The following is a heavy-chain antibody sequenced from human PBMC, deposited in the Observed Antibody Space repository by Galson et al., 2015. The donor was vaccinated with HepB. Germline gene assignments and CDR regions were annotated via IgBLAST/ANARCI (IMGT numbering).Heavy chain of an antibody. CDR3: ARAASLQDIVVVPAVDY. CDR2: ILYDGSNK. CDR1: GSTFSSHG. J-gene: IGHJ4*02. V-gene: IGHV3-30*19. D-gene: IGHD2-2*01. Sequence: SLRLSCAASGSTFSSHGMHWVRQAPGKGLEWVAVILYDGSNKYYADSVKGRFTISRDNSKNTLYLQLNSLRAEDTAVYYCARAASLQDIVVVPAVDYWGQGTLVTVSS.